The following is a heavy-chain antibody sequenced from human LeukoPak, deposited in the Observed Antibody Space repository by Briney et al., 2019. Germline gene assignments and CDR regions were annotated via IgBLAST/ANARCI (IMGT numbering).Heavy chain of an antibody. CDR1: RFAFSSYV. CDR3: ARDQAHSYRGSGCVDY. CDR2: IGTAGDT. D-gene: IGHD3-10*01. Sequence: PGGSLRLSCAASRFAFSSYVMHWVRQATGKGLEWVSGIGTAGDTYYPGSVQGRFTISRDNAKNSLYLQMNSLRDEDTAVYYCARDQAHSYRGSGCVDYWGQGTLVTVSS. V-gene: IGHV3-13*04. J-gene: IGHJ4*02.